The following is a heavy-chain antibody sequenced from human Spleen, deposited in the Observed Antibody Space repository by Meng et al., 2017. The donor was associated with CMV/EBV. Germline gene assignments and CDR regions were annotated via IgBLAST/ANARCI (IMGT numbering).Heavy chain of an antibody. J-gene: IGHJ4*02. CDR3: ARTWDMVGTMGFDS. CDR2: ISTYNGHT. CDR1: GYTFTTHG. V-gene: IGHV1-18*01. D-gene: IGHD5-12*01. Sequence: KPSGYTFTTHGIAWVRQAPGQGLEWMGWISTYNGHTNYAQRFQGRVTMTTDTSTSTVYMDLRSLKSDVTAVYYCARTWDMVGTMGFDSWGQGTLVTVSS.